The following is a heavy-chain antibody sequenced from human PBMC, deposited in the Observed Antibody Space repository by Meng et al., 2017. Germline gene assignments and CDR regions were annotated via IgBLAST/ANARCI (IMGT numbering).Heavy chain of an antibody. V-gene: IGHV1-18*01. CDR3: TRDWTYKSTLVTGSIDI. Sequence: ASVKVSCKTSGYTFTNYDIRWVRQAPGQGLEWMGWISAYNGNTNYAQSLQGKVNMTTATSTTTAYTELRDLRSDDTAVYYCTRDWTYKSTLVTGSIDIWGQGTMVTVSS. D-gene: IGHD2/OR15-2a*01. CDR1: GYTFTNYD. CDR2: ISAYNGNT. J-gene: IGHJ3*02.